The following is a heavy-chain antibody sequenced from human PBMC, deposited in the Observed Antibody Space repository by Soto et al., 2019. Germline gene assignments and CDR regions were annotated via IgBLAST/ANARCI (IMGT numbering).Heavy chain of an antibody. CDR2: ISYDGSNK. CDR1: GFTFSSYS. Sequence: PGGSLRLSCAASGFTFSSYSMNWVRQAPGKGLEWVAVISYDGSNKYYADSVKGRFTISRDNSKNTLYLQMTSLRAEDTAAYYCAIDRDRGVRTVAGFTYWAQGTLVPVSS. D-gene: IGHD6-19*01. CDR3: AIDRDRGVRTVAGFTY. J-gene: IGHJ4*02. V-gene: IGHV3-30*03.